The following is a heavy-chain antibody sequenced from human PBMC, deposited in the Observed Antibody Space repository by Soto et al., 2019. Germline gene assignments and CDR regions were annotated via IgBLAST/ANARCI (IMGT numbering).Heavy chain of an antibody. CDR2: ISGSGGKT. D-gene: IGHD4-17*01. V-gene: IGHV3-23*01. J-gene: IGHJ3*01. Sequence: EVQLLESGGGLVQPGGSLRLSCVASVASGFTFTNYAMAWVRQAPEKGLEWVSGISGSGGKTYYADSVKGRFTISRDNPKNTLFLQMNSLRAEDTAIYYCVGDYGGLEGFDVWGQGTMVTVSS. CDR3: VGDYGGLEGFDV. CDR1: GFTFTNYA.